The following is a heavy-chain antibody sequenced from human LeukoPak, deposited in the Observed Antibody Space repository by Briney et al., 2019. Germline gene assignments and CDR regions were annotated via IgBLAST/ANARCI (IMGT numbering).Heavy chain of an antibody. D-gene: IGHD6-6*01. CDR3: ASPDPTIVARNYYYYFMDV. J-gene: IGHJ6*03. V-gene: IGHV1-46*01. CDR2: MNLSGSDT. CDR1: GYTFTAYY. Sequence: ASVKVSCKATGYTFTAYYMHWVRQAPGQGLEWRGLMNLSGSDTVYAQKFQGRLTMTRDMSTSTVYMTLSSLRSEDTAVYYCASPDPTIVARNYYYYFMDVWGKGTTVTVSS.